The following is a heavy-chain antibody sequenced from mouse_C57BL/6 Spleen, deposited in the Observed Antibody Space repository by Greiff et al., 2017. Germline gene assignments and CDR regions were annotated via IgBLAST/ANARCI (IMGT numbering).Heavy chain of an antibody. J-gene: IGHJ4*01. CDR2: ISSGGSYT. CDR1: GFTFSSYG. Sequence: EVQGVESGGDLVKPGGSLKLSCAASGFTFSSYGMSWVRQTPDKRLEWVATISSGGSYTYYPDSVKGRFTISRDNAKNTLYLQMSSLKSEDTAMYYCARRGGAMDYWGQGTSVTVSS. CDR3: ARRGGAMDY. V-gene: IGHV5-6*01.